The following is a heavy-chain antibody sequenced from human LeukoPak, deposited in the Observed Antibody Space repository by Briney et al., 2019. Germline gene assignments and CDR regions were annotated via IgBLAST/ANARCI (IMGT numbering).Heavy chain of an antibody. CDR2: ISYDGSNK. CDR1: GFTFSSYV. D-gene: IGHD3-10*01. V-gene: IGHV3-30-3*01. Sequence: GGSLRLSCAASGFTFSSYVMHWVRQAPGKGLEWVAVISYDGSNKYYADSVKGRFTISRDNSKNTLYLQMNSLRAEDTAVYYCARDHYGSGSNYFDYWGQGTLVTVSS. CDR3: ARDHYGSGSNYFDY. J-gene: IGHJ4*02.